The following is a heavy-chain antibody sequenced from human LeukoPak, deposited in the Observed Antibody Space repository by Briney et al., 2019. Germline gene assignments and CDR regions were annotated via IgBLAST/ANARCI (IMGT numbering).Heavy chain of an antibody. CDR1: GYTFTGYY. CDR2: INPNSGGT. V-gene: IGHV1-2*02. J-gene: IGHJ4*02. D-gene: IGHD5-24*01. CDR3: ARDGTGVYNLVQY. Sequence: ASVKVSCKASGYTFTGYYMHWVRQAPGQRLEWMGWINPNSGGTNYAQKFQGRVTMTRDTSISAVYMELSRLRSDDTAVYYCARDGTGVYNLVQYWGQGTLVTVSS.